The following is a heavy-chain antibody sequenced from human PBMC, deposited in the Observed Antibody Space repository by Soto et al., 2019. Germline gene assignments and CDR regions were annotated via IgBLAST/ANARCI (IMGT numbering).Heavy chain of an antibody. V-gene: IGHV4-4*07. J-gene: IGHJ5*02. CDR1: GISIDNYY. CDR2: IYSSGTT. CDR3: VRDVGGSGWFAP. Sequence: QVQLQQSGPGLVKPSETLSLTCTVSGISIDNYYCSWIRQSAGKGLEGIGRIYSSGTTNYNPSLKSRVTMSVDMSKSQFSLNVRSVTAADTAVYYCVRDVGGSGWFAPWGQGTLVTVSS.